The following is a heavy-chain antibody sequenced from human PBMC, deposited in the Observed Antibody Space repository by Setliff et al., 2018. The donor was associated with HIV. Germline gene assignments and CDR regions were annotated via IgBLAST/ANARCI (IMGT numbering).Heavy chain of an antibody. CDR3: ASVPMEYSGYNSDSGSYYYHYGLDV. CDR1: GGTFSSYG. V-gene: IGHV1-69*05. J-gene: IGHJ6*02. CDR2: IIPMFGTG. Sequence: SVKVSCKTSGGTFSSYGISWVRQAPGQGLEWMGGIIPMFGTGFYAQKFQGRVTITTDESRSTAYMELSSLSSEDTAVYYCASVPMEYSGYNSDSGSYYYHYGLDVWGQGTTVTVSS. D-gene: IGHD5-12*01.